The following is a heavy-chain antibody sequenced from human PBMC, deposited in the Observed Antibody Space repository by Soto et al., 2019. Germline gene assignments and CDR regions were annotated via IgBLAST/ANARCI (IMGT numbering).Heavy chain of an antibody. Sequence: PGGSLRLSCAASEFTFSSYAMHWVRQAPGKGLEWVAVISYDGSNKYYADPVKGRFTISRDNSKNTLYLQMNSLRAEDTAVYYCARDLTFDYWGQGTLVTVSS. J-gene: IGHJ4*02. CDR1: EFTFSSYA. CDR2: ISYDGSNK. V-gene: IGHV3-30-3*01. CDR3: ARDLTFDY.